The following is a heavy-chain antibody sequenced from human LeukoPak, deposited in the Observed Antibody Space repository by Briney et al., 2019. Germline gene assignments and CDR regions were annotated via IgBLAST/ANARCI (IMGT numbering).Heavy chain of an antibody. D-gene: IGHD4-17*01. CDR2: ISTQSGNT. J-gene: IGHJ4*02. CDR3: ARGAYGDK. CDR1: GYTLTSYG. Sequence: ASVKVSCKASGYTLTSYGNNWMRQAPGQGLEWMGWISTQSGNTNYAQKVQGRLTLTTDRSTNTAYMELRSLRSDDTAVYYYARGAYGDKWGQGTMVTVSS. V-gene: IGHV1-18*01.